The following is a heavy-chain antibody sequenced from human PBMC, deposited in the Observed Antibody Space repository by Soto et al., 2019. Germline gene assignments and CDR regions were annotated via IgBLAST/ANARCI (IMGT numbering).Heavy chain of an antibody. CDR3: ARDPHQSIAAADGDY. CDR2: IIPIFGTA. CDR1: GGTFSSYA. V-gene: IGHV1-69*01. D-gene: IGHD6-13*01. Sequence: QVQLVHSGAEVKKPGSSVKVSCKASGGTFSSYAISWVRQAPGHGLEWMGGIIPIFGTANYAQKFQGRVTITADESTSTAYMELRSLSSEATAVYYFARDPHQSIAAADGDYWGKGPLVTVSS. J-gene: IGHJ4*02.